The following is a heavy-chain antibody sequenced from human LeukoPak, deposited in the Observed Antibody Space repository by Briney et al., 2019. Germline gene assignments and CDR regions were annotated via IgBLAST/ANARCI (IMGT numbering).Heavy chain of an antibody. CDR3: ARVMAGYSYMDV. D-gene: IGHD3-10*01. Sequence: GGSLRLSCAASGFTFSRYAMNWVRQAPGEGLEWVSSISTTSSSSYIHYADSMKGRFTISRDNAKSSLYLQMNSLRAEDTAVYYCARVMAGYSYMDVWGKGTTVTVSS. V-gene: IGHV3-21*01. CDR1: GFTFSRYA. J-gene: IGHJ6*03. CDR2: ISTTSSSSYI.